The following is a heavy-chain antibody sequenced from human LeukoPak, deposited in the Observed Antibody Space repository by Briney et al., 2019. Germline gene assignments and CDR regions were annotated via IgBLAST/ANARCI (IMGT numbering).Heavy chain of an antibody. J-gene: IGHJ4*02. CDR2: TYYSGST. CDR1: GGSISSYY. V-gene: IGHV4-59*01. D-gene: IGHD4-11*01. CDR3: ARDRHDYRFDY. Sequence: SETLSLTCTVSGGSISSYYWSWIRQPPGKGLEWIGYTYYSGSTNYNPSLKSRVTISVDTSKNQFSLKLSSVTAADTAVYYCARDRHDYRFDYWGQGTLVTVSS.